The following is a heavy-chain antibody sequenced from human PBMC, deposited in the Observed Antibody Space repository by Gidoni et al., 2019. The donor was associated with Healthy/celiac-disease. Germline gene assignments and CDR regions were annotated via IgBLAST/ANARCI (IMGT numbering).Heavy chain of an antibody. Sequence: QVQLQESGPGLVKPSETLSLTCPVSGGSISSYYWSWIRQPPGKGLEWIGYIYYSGSTNYNPSLKSRVTISVDTSKNQFSLKLSSVTAADTAVYYCARRVSGYSSGPVDAFDIWGQGTMVTVSS. V-gene: IGHV4-59*01. CDR3: ARRVSGYSSGPVDAFDI. D-gene: IGHD6-19*01. CDR1: GGSISSYY. J-gene: IGHJ3*02. CDR2: IYYSGST.